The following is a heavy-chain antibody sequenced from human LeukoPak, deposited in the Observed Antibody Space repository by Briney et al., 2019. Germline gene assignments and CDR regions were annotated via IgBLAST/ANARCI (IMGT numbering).Heavy chain of an antibody. D-gene: IGHD6-13*01. J-gene: IGHJ4*02. Sequence: SETLSLTCAVYGGSFSGYYWSWIRQPAGKGLEWIGRIYTSGSTNYNPSLKSRVTMSVDTSKNQFSLKLSSVTAADTAVYYCARVHSSWLVYFDYWGQGTLVTVSS. CDR3: ARVHSSWLVYFDY. V-gene: IGHV4-59*10. CDR2: IYTSGST. CDR1: GGSFSGYY.